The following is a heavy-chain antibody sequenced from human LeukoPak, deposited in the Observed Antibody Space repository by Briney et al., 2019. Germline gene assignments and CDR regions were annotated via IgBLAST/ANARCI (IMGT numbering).Heavy chain of an antibody. Sequence: ASVKVSCKASGYTFTGYYMHWVRQAPGQGLEWMGWINPNSGGTNYAQKFQGRVTMTRDTSISTAYMELSRLRSDDTAVYYCARDSGERGSGSFDYWGQGTLVTVSS. CDR3: ARDSGERGSGSFDY. D-gene: IGHD3-10*01. J-gene: IGHJ4*02. CDR2: INPNSGGT. CDR1: GYTFTGYY. V-gene: IGHV1-2*02.